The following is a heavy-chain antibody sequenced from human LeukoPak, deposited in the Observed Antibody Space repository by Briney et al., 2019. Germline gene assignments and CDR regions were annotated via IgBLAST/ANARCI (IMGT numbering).Heavy chain of an antibody. CDR3: ARGPLHDFWSGLGY. CDR2: ISTSSGYI. D-gene: IGHD3-3*01. Sequence: GGSLRLSCAASGFTFSSYSMNWVRQAPGKGLAWVSSISTSSGYIYYADSVKGRFTISRDNSKNTLYLQMNSLRAEDTAVYYCARGPLHDFWSGLGYWGQGTLVTVSS. CDR1: GFTFSSYS. V-gene: IGHV3-21*01. J-gene: IGHJ4*02.